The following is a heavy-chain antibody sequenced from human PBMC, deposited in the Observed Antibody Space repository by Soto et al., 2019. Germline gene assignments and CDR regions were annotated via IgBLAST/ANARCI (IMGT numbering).Heavy chain of an antibody. CDR3: SRCGGYSGYDRNCFDP. CDR1: AASIRSGGSY. Sequence: PSETLSLACPVSAASIRSGGSYWSWLRDHPGKGFEWIGYIYHNGSTYNNPSLMNRVTTSVGTTKIRSALKLISGTAADTAVDYYSRCGGYSGYDRNCFDPWGQGTLVTVSS. CDR2: IYHNGST. J-gene: IGHJ5*02. D-gene: IGHD5-12*01. V-gene: IGHV4-31*03.